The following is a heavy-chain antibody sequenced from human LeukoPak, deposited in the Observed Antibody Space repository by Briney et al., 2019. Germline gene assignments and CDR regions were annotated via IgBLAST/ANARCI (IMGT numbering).Heavy chain of an antibody. D-gene: IGHD2-15*01. J-gene: IGHJ5*02. CDR2: IIPIFGTA. CDR3: ARGMDGYCSGGSCLNWFDP. V-gene: IGHV1-69*06. Sequence: GASVKVSCKASGGTFSSYAISWVRQAPGQGLEWMGGIIPIFGTANYAQKFQGRVTITADKSTSTAYMELSSLRSEDTAVYYCARGMDGYCSGGSCLNWFDPWGQGTLVTVSS. CDR1: GGTFSSYA.